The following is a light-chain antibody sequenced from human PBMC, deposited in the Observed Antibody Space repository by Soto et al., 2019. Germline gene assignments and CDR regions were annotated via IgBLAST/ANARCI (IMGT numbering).Light chain of an antibody. Sequence: QSALTQPASVSGSPGQSITISCTGTSSDVGSYNLVSWYQQHPGKAPKLIIYEGTQRTSGVSNRFSGSKSGNTASLTISGLQAEDEADYYCCSYAGSRTLYVFGTGTKLTVL. CDR1: SSDVGSYNL. V-gene: IGLV2-23*01. CDR3: CSYAGSRTLYV. J-gene: IGLJ1*01. CDR2: EGT.